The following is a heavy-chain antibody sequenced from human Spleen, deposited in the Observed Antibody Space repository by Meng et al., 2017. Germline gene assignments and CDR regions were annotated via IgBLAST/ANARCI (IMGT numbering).Heavy chain of an antibody. V-gene: IGHV4-34*01. CDR3: ARKGLGLGFDY. CDR1: GGSFSGYY. J-gene: IGHJ4*02. CDR2: INHSGST. Sequence: QVQLRQWGAGLLKPSETLSLTCAVYGGSFSGYYWSWIRQPPGKGLEWIGEINHSGSTNYNPSLKSRVTISVDTSKNQFSLKLSSVTAADTAVYDCARKGLGLGFDYWGQGTLVTVSS. D-gene: IGHD6-19*01.